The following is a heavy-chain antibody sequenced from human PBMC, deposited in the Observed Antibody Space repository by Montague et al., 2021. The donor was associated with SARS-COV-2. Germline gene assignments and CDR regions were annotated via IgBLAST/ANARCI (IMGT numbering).Heavy chain of an antibody. CDR3: ARHVTFGGVVVALDY. Sequence: SETLSLTCTVSGASISSSESTWVCIRHWPGKGLEWFGSIFYSGTTYSNPSLRIRIAISVDTSKNPFSLKVTSVTAADTAVYYCARHVTFGGVVVALDYWGQGHLVSVSS. CDR1: GASISSSEST. D-gene: IGHD3-16*02. CDR2: IFYSGTT. J-gene: IGHJ4*02. V-gene: IGHV4-39*01.